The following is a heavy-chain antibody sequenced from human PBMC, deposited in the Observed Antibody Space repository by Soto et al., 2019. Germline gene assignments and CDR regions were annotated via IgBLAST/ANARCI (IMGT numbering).Heavy chain of an antibody. CDR3: ARVEGSTSSGPFDY. V-gene: IGHV1-69*02. D-gene: IGHD1-1*01. Sequence: QVQLVQSGAEVKKPGSSVKVSCKASGGTFSSYTISWVRQAPGQGLEWMGRIIPILGIAKYAQKFHGRVTMNADKYTSTAYMELSSLRSEDTAVYYCARVEGSTSSGPFDYWGQGTLVTVSS. CDR2: IIPILGIA. J-gene: IGHJ4*02. CDR1: GGTFSSYT.